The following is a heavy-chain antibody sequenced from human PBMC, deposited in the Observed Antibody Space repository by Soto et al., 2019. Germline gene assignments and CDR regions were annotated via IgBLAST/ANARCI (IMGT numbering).Heavy chain of an antibody. Sequence: GGSLRLSCAASGFTFSSYGMHWVRQAPGKGLEWVAVIWYDGSNKYYADSVKGRFTISRDNSKNTLYLQMNSLRAEDTAVYYWARDIVVVPAALDAFDIWGQGTMVTVSS. V-gene: IGHV3-33*01. J-gene: IGHJ3*02. D-gene: IGHD2-2*01. CDR3: ARDIVVVPAALDAFDI. CDR1: GFTFSSYG. CDR2: IWYDGSNK.